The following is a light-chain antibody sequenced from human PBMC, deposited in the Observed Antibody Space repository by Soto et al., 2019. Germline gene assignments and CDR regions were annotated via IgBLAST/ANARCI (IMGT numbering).Light chain of an antibody. CDR3: QQYNSYPWT. CDR1: QSISSW. J-gene: IGKJ1*01. V-gene: IGKV1-5*01. CDR2: DAS. Sequence: DIQVTQSPSTLSASVGDRVTITCRASQSISSWLAWYQQKPGKAPKLLIYDASSLESGVPSRFSGSGSGTEFTLTISSLQPDDFATYYCQQYNSYPWTFGQGTKVE.